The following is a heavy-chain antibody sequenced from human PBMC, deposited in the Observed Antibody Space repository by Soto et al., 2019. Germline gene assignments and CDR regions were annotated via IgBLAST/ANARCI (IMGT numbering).Heavy chain of an antibody. CDR1: GAALKSGNYY. CDR3: ARLRIATNNYKWFDP. V-gene: IGHV4-31*03. CDR2: RYVTGAV. Sequence: PSETLPLTCSVAGAALKSGNYYWIWIRQVPGKGLEWIGHRYVTGAVDYNPSLRDRITVSQHTSERQFSLNLRLVTAADTAVYYCARLRIATNNYKWFDPWGQGTLVTVS. J-gene: IGHJ5*02. D-gene: IGHD2-21*01.